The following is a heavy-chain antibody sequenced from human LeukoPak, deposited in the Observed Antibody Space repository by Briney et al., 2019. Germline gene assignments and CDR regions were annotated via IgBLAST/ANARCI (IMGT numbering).Heavy chain of an antibody. D-gene: IGHD2-15*01. CDR2: IRYDGSNK. V-gene: IGHV3-30*02. CDR1: GFTFSSYG. CDR3: ASQWGPYCSGGSCYSENSYGAH. J-gene: IGHJ4*02. Sequence: PGGSLRLSCAASGFTFSSYGMHWVRQAPGKGLEWVAFIRYDGSNKYYADSVKGRFTISRDNSKNTLYLQMNSLRAEDTAVYYCASQWGPYCSGGSCYSENSYGAHWGQGTLVTVSS.